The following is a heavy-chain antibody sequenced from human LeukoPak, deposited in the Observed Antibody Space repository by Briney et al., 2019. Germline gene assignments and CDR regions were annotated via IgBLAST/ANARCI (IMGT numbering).Heavy chain of an antibody. CDR1: GGSISSGSYY. D-gene: IGHD3-10*01. CDR3: ARDTYYYGSGSSYYYYYMDV. Sequence: SETLSLTCTVSGGSISSGSYYWRWIRQPAGKGLEWIGRIYTSGSTNYNPSLKSRVTISVDTSKNQFSLKLSSVTAADTAVYYCARDTYYYGSGSSYYYYYMDVWGKGTTVTVSS. J-gene: IGHJ6*03. CDR2: IYTSGST. V-gene: IGHV4-61*02.